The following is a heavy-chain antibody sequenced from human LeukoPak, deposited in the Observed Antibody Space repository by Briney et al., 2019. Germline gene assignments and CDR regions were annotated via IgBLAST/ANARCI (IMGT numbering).Heavy chain of an antibody. J-gene: IGHJ2*01. CDR2: VNHSGST. D-gene: IGHD6-19*01. CDR3: ASTWEWLVRGYFDL. V-gene: IGHV4-34*01. CDR1: GGSFSAYY. Sequence: KSSETLSLTCAVYGGSFSAYYWSWIRQPPGKGLEWIGEVNHSGSTNYNPSLKSRVTISVDTSKNQFSLKLSSVTATDTAVYYCASTWEWLVRGYFDLWGRGTLVTVSS.